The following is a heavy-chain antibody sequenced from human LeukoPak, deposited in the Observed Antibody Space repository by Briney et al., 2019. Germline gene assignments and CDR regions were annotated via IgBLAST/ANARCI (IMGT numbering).Heavy chain of an antibody. CDR3: ARSLGKYGDYSRHAFDI. V-gene: IGHV3-21*01. Sequence: GGSLRLSCAASGFTFSSYAMSWVRQAPGKGLEWVSSISSSSSYIYYADSVKGRFTISRDNAKNSLYLQMNSLRAEDTAVYYCARSLGKYGDYSRHAFDIWGQGTMVTVSS. J-gene: IGHJ3*02. CDR2: ISSSSSYI. D-gene: IGHD4-17*01. CDR1: GFTFSSYA.